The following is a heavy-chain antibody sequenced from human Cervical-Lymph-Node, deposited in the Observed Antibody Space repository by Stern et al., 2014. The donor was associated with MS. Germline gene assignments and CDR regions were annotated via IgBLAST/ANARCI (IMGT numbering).Heavy chain of an antibody. CDR3: ARKDRDGMDV. CDR2: ISSSSSYI. V-gene: IGHV3-21*01. J-gene: IGHJ6*02. D-gene: IGHD2-15*01. CDR1: GFTFSSYS. Sequence: VQLVESGGGLVKPGGSLRLSCAASGFTFSSYSMNWVRQAPGKGLEWVSSISSSSSYIDYADSVKGRFTISRDNAKNSLYLQMNSLRAEDTAVYYCARKDRDGMDVWGQGTTVTVSS.